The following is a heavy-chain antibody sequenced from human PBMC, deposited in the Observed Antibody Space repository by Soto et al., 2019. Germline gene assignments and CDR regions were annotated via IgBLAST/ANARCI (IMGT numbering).Heavy chain of an antibody. V-gene: IGHV1-69*13. D-gene: IGHD3-10*01. CDR1: GGTFSSYA. J-gene: IGHJ4*02. Sequence: ASVKVSCKASGGTFSSYAISWVRQAPGQGLEWMGGIIPIFGTANYAQKFQGRVTITADESTSTAYMELSSLRSEDTAVYYCARFSSPSMVRGVFDYWGQGTLVTVSS. CDR2: IIPIFGTA. CDR3: ARFSSPSMVRGVFDY.